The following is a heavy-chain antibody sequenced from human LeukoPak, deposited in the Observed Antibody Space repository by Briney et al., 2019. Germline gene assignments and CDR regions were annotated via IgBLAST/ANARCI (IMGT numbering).Heavy chain of an antibody. CDR3: AREDPQTTVPGGLDV. CDR1: GFTFSSYA. CDR2: ISGSGGST. J-gene: IGHJ6*02. Sequence: GGSLRLSCAASGFTFSSYAMSWVRQAPGKGLEWVSAISGSGGSTYSADSVKGRFTISRDNSKNTLYLQMNSLRAEDTAIYYCAREDPQTTVPGGLDVWGQGTTVTVSS. D-gene: IGHD4-17*01. V-gene: IGHV3-23*01.